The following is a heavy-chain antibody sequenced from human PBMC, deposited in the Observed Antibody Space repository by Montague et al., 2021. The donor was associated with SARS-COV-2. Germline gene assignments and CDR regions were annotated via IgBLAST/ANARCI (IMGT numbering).Heavy chain of an antibody. J-gene: IGHJ3*02. Sequence: SETLSLTCAVYRGSFSGFFWTWIRQAPGKGLEWIGEITDEGKTNYSPSLKARVAMSVDKSKNQISLALRSVTAADTAVYYCARGRPVRGTLRHFEWLTSGGIDIWGQGTLVTVSS. D-gene: IGHD3-16*01. V-gene: IGHV4-34*01. CDR1: RGSFSGFF. CDR2: ITDEGKT. CDR3: ARGRPVRGTLRHFEWLTSGGIDI.